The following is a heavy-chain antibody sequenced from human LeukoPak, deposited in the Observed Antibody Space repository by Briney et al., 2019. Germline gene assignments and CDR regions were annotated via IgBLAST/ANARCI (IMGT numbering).Heavy chain of an antibody. V-gene: IGHV4-59*01. Sequence: PSETLSLTCTVSGGSISYYYWSWIRQPPGKGLDWIGFVYYSGSTNYNPALKSRVTISVDTSKSQFSLKLGSVTAADTAVYYCAREGGYSGYDFLDYWGQGTLVTVSS. J-gene: IGHJ4*02. CDR2: VYYSGST. D-gene: IGHD5-12*01. CDR1: GGSISYYY. CDR3: AREGGYSGYDFLDY.